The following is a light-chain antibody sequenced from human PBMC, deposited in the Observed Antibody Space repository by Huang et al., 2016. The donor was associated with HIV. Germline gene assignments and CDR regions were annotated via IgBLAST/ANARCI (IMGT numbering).Light chain of an antibody. Sequence: IVLTQSPATLSLSPGERATLSCSASQSVSSDLAWYQQKPGQAPRLLIYDASNRATGIPARFIGSGSGTDFSLTITSLEPEDFAVYYCQQRSDWPLTFGPGTKVDIK. CDR2: DAS. CDR3: QQRSDWPLT. CDR1: QSVSSD. V-gene: IGKV3-11*01. J-gene: IGKJ3*01.